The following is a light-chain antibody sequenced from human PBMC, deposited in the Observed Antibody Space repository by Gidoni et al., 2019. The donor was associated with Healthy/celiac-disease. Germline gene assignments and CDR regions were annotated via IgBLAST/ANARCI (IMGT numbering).Light chain of an antibody. CDR1: SSDVGGYNY. CDR2: EVS. Sequence: QSALTQPASVSGSPGQSITSSCTVTSSDVGGYNYVSWYQPHPGKAPKLIIYEVSKRPSGVSNRFSGSKSGNTASLTISGLQAEDEADYYCSSYTSSSTPPMSFGTGTKVTVL. V-gene: IGLV2-14*01. CDR3: SSYTSSSTPPMS. J-gene: IGLJ1*01.